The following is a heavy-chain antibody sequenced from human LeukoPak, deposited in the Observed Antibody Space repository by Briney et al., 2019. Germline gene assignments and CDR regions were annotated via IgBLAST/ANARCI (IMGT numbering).Heavy chain of an antibody. CDR3: ARGDYYDSSVMG. D-gene: IGHD3-22*01. V-gene: IGHV4-59*08. Sequence: SETLSLTCTVSGGSISTYYWSWIRQPPGKGLEWIGYIYYSGSTYYNPSLKSRVTISVDTSKNQFSLKLSSVTAADTAVYYCARGDYYDSSVMGWGQGTMVTVSS. J-gene: IGHJ3*01. CDR2: IYYSGST. CDR1: GGSISTYY.